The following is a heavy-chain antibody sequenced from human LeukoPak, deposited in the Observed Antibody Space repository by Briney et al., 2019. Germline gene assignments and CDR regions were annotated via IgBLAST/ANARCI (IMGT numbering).Heavy chain of an antibody. V-gene: IGHV4-61*02. J-gene: IGHJ5*02. D-gene: IGHD3-22*01. Sequence: SQTLSLTCTVSGGSISSGSYYWSWIRQPAGKGLEWIGRIYTSGSTNYNPSLKSRVTISVDTSKNQFSLKLSSVTAADTAVYYCARDNYYDGSGPWGQGTLVTVSS. CDR1: GGSISSGSYY. CDR3: ARDNYYDGSGP. CDR2: IYTSGST.